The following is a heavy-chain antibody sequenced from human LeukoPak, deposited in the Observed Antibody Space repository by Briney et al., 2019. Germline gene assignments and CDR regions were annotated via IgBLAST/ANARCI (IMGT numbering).Heavy chain of an antibody. CDR1: GFTFSISF. V-gene: IGHV3-72*01. CDR2: SRNKAVSYTE. D-gene: IGHD6-13*01. J-gene: IGHJ4*02. Sequence: PAGRSLRPSRAASGFTFSISFTSCVRQDPGKWMEWVGCSRNKAVSYTENYAASVKARFTTSRDAYKNSQYLQISSLEPEDATVYYCATSSWYRLAYWGQGSLVAVSS. CDR3: ATSSWYRLAY.